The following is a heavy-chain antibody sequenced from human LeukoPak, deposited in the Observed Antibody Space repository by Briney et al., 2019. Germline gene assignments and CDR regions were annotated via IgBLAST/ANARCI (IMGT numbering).Heavy chain of an antibody. V-gene: IGHV4-34*01. Sequence: SETLSLTCAVYGGSFSGYYWSWIRQPPGKGLEWIGEINHSGSTYYNPSLKSRVTISVDTSKNQFSLKLSSVTAAATAVYYCARVPSPPTMIVGVNWFDPWGQGTLVTVSS. CDR1: GGSFSGYY. CDR3: ARVPSPPTMIVGVNWFDP. J-gene: IGHJ5*02. D-gene: IGHD3-22*01. CDR2: INHSGST.